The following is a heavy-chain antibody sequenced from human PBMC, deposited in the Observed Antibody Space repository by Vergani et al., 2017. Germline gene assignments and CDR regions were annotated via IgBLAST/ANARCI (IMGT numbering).Heavy chain of an antibody. V-gene: IGHV1-69*12. J-gene: IGHJ6*03. CDR3: ARVPYYYGSGSHYYYYMDV. CDR1: GGTFSSYA. CDR2: IIPIFGTA. D-gene: IGHD3-10*01. Sequence: QVQLVQSGAEVKKPGSSVKVSCKASGGTFSSYAISWVRQAPGQGFEWMGGIIPIFGTANYAQKFQGRVTITAEESTSTAYMELSSLRSEDTAVYYCARVPYYYGSGSHYYYYMDVWGKGTTVTVSS.